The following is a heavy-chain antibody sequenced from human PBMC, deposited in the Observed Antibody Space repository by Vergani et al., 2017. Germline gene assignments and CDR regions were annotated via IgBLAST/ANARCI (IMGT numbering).Heavy chain of an antibody. CDR1: GFSFSSYA. V-gene: IGHV3-23*01. D-gene: IGHD5-24*01. CDR2: IKNTGDST. CDR3: GRGSDNYN. J-gene: IGHJ4*02. Sequence: EVQLLQSEGAVVPPGGSLSLSCVASGFSFSSYAMSWVRQGHGQGLEWVSSIKNTGDSTHYADAVKGRFTISRDNSKNTLYLQMNSLRIEDTAVYYCGRGSDNYNGGQGTLVTVSS.